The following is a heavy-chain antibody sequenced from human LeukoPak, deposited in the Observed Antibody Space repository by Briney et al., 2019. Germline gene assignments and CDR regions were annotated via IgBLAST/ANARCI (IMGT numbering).Heavy chain of an antibody. CDR1: VYTFTGYY. D-gene: IGHD3-22*01. Sequence: GASVKVSCKASVYTFTGYYMHWVRQAPGQGLEWVGWINPNSGGTNYAQKFQGRVTMTRDTSISTAYMELSRLRSDDTAVYYCARDRNYYDSSGYQKAFDYWGQGTLVTVSS. CDR3: ARDRNYYDSSGYQKAFDY. J-gene: IGHJ4*02. V-gene: IGHV1-2*02. CDR2: INPNSGGT.